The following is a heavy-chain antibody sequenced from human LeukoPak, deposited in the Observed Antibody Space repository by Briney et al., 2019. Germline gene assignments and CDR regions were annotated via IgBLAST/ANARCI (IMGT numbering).Heavy chain of an antibody. CDR1: GFTFSSYV. V-gene: IGHV3-23*01. D-gene: IGHD6-19*01. CDR2: ISNSGGST. CDR3: ARVGGWSNYYYYGMDV. Sequence: QAGGSLRLSCAASGFTFSSYVMSWVRQAPGKGLEWVSSISNSGGSTYYADSVKGRFTISRDNSKNTLYLQMNSLRAEDTAVYYCARVGGWSNYYYYGMDVWGQGTTVTVSS. J-gene: IGHJ6*02.